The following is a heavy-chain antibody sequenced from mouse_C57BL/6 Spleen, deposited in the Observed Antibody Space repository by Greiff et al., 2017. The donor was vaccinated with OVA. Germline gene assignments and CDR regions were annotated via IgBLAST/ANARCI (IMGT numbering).Heavy chain of an antibody. CDR2: IDPETGGT. CDR3: TRSNYFDY. V-gene: IGHV1-15*01. J-gene: IGHJ2*01. CDR1: GYTFTDYE. Sequence: VQLQQSGAELVRPGASVTLSCKASGYTFTDYEMHWVKQTPVHGLEWIGAIDPETGGTAYNQKFKGKAILTADISSSTAYMELRSLTSEDSAVYYCTRSNYFDYWGQGTTLTVSS.